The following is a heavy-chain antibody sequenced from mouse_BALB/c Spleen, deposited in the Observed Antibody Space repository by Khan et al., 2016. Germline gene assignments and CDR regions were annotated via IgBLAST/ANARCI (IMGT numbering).Heavy chain of an antibody. CDR2: ISYSGST. CDR3: ARYEVGYYYFDY. CDR1: GDSITSGY. J-gene: IGHJ2*01. V-gene: IGHV3-8*02. Sequence: EVQLQESGPSLVKPSQTLSLTCSVTGDSITSGYWNWIRKFPGNKLEYMGYISYSGSTYYNPSLKSRISITRDTSKNQYYLQLNSVTTEKTATYDCARYEVGYYYFDYWSQGTTLTVSS. D-gene: IGHD2-3*01.